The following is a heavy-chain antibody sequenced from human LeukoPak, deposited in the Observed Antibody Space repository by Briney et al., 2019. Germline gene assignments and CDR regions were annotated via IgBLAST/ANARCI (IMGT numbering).Heavy chain of an antibody. V-gene: IGHV1-18*01. CDR1: GYTFTSYG. D-gene: IGHD2-2*02. Sequence: GASVKVSCKASGYTFTSYGISWVRQAPGQGLEWMGWISAYNGNTNYAQKLQGRVTMTTDTSTSTAYMELRSLRSDDTAVYYCARDITQWGYCSSTSCYTWFDPWGQGTLVTVSS. CDR3: ARDITQWGYCSSTSCYTWFDP. J-gene: IGHJ5*02. CDR2: ISAYNGNT.